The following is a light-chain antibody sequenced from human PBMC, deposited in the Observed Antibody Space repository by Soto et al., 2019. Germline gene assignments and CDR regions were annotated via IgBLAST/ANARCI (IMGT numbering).Light chain of an antibody. Sequence: AIQMTQSPSSLSASVGDRVGISCRASQDIRNTLAWYQQKPGEAPKLLIFAASNLQSGVPSRFSGSGAVTDFTLAITGLQPEDFATYYCLQYYNFSWTFGQGTKVDIK. CDR2: AAS. V-gene: IGKV1-6*01. CDR1: QDIRNT. CDR3: LQYYNFSWT. J-gene: IGKJ1*01.